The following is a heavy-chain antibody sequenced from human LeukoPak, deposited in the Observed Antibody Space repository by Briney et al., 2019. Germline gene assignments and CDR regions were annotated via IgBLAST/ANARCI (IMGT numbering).Heavy chain of an antibody. CDR3: AKDQGAAPGGKLDY. D-gene: IGHD2-15*01. Sequence: PGGSLRLSCAASGFTFSSYAMSWVRQAPGKGLEWVSAISGSGGSTYYADSVKGRFTISRDNSKNTLYPQVNSLRPEDTAVYYCAKDQGAAPGGKLDYWGQGTLVTVSS. J-gene: IGHJ4*02. V-gene: IGHV3-23*01. CDR1: GFTFSSYA. CDR2: ISGSGGST.